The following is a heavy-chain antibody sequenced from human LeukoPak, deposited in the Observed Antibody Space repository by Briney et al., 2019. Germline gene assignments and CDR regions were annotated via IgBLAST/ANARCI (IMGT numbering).Heavy chain of an antibody. V-gene: IGHV3-21*01. Sequence: GGSLRLSCAASGFTFSSYSMNWVRQAPGKGLEWVSSISSSSYIYYADSVKGRFTISRDNAKNSLYLQMNSLRAEDTAVYYCARDPYSGSYGDYYYYYMDLWGQGTTVTISS. J-gene: IGHJ6*03. CDR2: ISSSSYI. D-gene: IGHD1-26*01. CDR1: GFTFSSYS. CDR3: ARDPYSGSYGDYYYYYMDL.